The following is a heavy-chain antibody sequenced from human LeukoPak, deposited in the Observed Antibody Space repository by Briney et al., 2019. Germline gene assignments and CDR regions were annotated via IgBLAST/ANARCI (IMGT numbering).Heavy chain of an antibody. CDR1: VGSISSYY. CDR2: IYYSGST. CDR3: ARDSVRIAAAGTGFDP. Sequence: SETLSLTCTVSVGSISSYYWSWIRQPPGKGLEWIGYIYYSGSTNYNPSLKSRVTISVDTSKNQFSLKLSSVTAADTAVYYCARDSVRIAAAGTGFDPWGQGTLVTVSS. D-gene: IGHD6-13*01. J-gene: IGHJ5*02. V-gene: IGHV4-59*01.